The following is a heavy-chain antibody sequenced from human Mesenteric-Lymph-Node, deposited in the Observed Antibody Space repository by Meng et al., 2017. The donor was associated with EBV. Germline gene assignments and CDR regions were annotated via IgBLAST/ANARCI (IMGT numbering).Heavy chain of an antibody. V-gene: IGHV1-69*01. CDR3: AREIPERYLDYFDY. J-gene: IGHJ4*02. Sequence: QGRLMPSAAEVKKPGPSRTVSSQAYGRTFSRHEVSWVRQSPRQALEWMGGIAPMFGTTNFAQKFQGRVTITADESMSTVYMELSSLRSDDTAVYYCAREIPERYLDYFDYWGQGTLVTVSS. CDR1: GRTFSRHE. CDR2: IAPMFGTT. D-gene: IGHD1-14*01.